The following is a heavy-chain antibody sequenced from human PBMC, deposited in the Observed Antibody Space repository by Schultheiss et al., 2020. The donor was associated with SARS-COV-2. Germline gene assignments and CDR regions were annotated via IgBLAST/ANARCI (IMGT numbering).Heavy chain of an antibody. CDR2: ISSSSSSYI. V-gene: IGHV3-21*01. CDR3: ARDLPMDYDFWSGDFEY. Sequence: GGSLRFSCAASGFTFSNYSMNWVRQAPGKGLEWVSSISSSSSSYIYYADSVKGRFTISRDNAKNSLYLQMNSLRAEDTAVYYCARDLPMDYDFWSGDFEYWGQGTLVTVSS. J-gene: IGHJ4*02. D-gene: IGHD3-3*01. CDR1: GFTFSNYS.